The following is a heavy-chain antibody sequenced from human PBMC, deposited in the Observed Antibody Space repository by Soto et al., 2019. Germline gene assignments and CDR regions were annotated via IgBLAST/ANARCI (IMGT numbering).Heavy chain of an antibody. CDR1: GFTFSSYA. CDR2: ISYDGSNK. D-gene: IGHD3-22*01. CDR3: AVDYYDSSGSLRHY. V-gene: IGHV3-30-3*01. Sequence: GGSLRLSCAASGFTFSSYAMHWVRQAPGKGLEWVAVISYDGSNKYYADSVKGRFTISRDNSKNTLYLQMNSLRAEDTAVYYCAVDYYDSSGSLRHYWGQGTLVTVSS. J-gene: IGHJ4*02.